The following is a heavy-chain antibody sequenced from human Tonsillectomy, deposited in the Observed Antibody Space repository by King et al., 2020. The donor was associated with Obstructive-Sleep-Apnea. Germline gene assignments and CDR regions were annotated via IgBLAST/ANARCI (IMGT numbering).Heavy chain of an antibody. V-gene: IGHV4-30-4*01. CDR1: GGSISSSDFY. Sequence: QLQESGPGLVKPSQTLSLTCTVSGGSISSSDFYWSWIRQPPGKGLECVGCIFYNGSTSYNPSLKRRVAISVGTSKKEFSLKLRSATAADTAVYYCARGSDELWGRGTLVTVSS. CDR3: ARGSDEL. CDR2: IFYNGST. J-gene: IGHJ2*01.